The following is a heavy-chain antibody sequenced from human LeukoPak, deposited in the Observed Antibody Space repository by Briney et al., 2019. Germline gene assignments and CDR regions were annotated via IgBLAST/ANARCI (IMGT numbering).Heavy chain of an antibody. D-gene: IGHD3-9*01. CDR3: TTDQYDILTGYYMGYFNY. CDR1: GFIFSKAW. Sequence: GGSLRLSCAASGFIFSKAWMNWVRQAPGKGLEWVGRIKSKTDGGTTDYAAPVKGRFTISRDDSKNTLYLQMNSLKTEDTAVYYCTTDQYDILTGYYMGYFNYWGQGTLVTVSS. V-gene: IGHV3-15*01. CDR2: IKSKTDGGTT. J-gene: IGHJ4*02.